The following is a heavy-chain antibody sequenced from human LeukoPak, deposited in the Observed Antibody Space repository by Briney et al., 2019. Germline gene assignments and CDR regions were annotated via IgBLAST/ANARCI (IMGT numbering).Heavy chain of an antibody. V-gene: IGHV4-34*01. Sequence: SETLSLTCAVYGGSFSGYYWSWIRQPPGKGLEWIGEINHSGSTNYNPSLKSRVTISVDTSKSQFSLKLSSVTAADTAVYYCARPRIRYFDLWGRGTLVTVSS. D-gene: IGHD2-21*01. CDR2: INHSGST. J-gene: IGHJ2*01. CDR1: GGSFSGYY. CDR3: ARPRIRYFDL.